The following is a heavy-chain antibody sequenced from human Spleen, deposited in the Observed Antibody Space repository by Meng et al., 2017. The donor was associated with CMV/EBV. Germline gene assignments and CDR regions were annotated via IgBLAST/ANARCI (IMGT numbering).Heavy chain of an antibody. J-gene: IGHJ4*02. D-gene: IGHD3-10*01. V-gene: IGHV3-48*03. CDR3: ARGGGMVRGGSLGY. CDR2: ISSSSSTI. CDR1: GFTFNSYE. Sequence: GESLKISCAASGFTFNSYEMNWVRQAPGKGLEWVSDISSSSSTIYYADSVKGRFTISRDNAKNSLYLQMNSLRAEDTSVYYCARGGGMVRGGSLGYWGQGTLVTVSS.